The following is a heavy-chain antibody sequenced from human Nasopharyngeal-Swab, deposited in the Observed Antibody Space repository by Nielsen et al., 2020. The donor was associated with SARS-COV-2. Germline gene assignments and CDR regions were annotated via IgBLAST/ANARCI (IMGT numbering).Heavy chain of an antibody. CDR1: GYTFTGYY. CDR2: INPNSGGT. V-gene: IGHV1-2*06. J-gene: IGHJ6*02. D-gene: IGHD2-2*01. CDR3: ARDRSTHYGVDV. Sequence: ASVKVSCKASGYTFTGYYMHWVRQAPGQGLEWMGRINPNSGGTNYAQKFQGRVTMTRDTSISTAYMELSRLRSDDTAVYYCARDRSTHYGVDVWGQGTTVTVSS.